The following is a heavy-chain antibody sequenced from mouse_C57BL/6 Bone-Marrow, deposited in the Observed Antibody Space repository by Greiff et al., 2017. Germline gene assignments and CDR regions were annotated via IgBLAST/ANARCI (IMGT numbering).Heavy chain of an antibody. D-gene: IGHD3-2*02. V-gene: IGHV1-39*01. CDR3: ARGGIAQADY. CDR2: INPNYGTT. Sequence: EVKLMESGPELVKPDASVKISCKASGYSFTDYNMNWVKQSNGKSLEWIGVINPNYGTTSYNQKFKGKATLTVDQSSSTAYMQLNSLTSEDSAVYYCARGGIAQADYWGQGTTLTVSS. J-gene: IGHJ2*01. CDR1: GYSFTDYN.